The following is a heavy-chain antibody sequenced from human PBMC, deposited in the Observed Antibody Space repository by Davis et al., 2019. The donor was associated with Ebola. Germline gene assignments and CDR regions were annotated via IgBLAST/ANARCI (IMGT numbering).Heavy chain of an antibody. CDR3: AADPGYRYYYGMDV. V-gene: IGHV1-46*01. Sequence: ASVKVSCKASGYTFTGYYMHWVRQAPGQGLEWMGIINPSGGSTSYAQKFQERVTITRDMSTSTAYMELSSLRSEDTAVYYCAADPGYRYYYGMDVWGQGTTVTVSS. J-gene: IGHJ6*02. D-gene: IGHD1-1*01. CDR1: GYTFTGYY. CDR2: INPSGGST.